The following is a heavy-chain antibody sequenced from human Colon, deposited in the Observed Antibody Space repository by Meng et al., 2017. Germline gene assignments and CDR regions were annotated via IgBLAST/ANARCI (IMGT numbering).Heavy chain of an antibody. D-gene: IGHD3-10*01. CDR2: TYKGRPN. J-gene: IGHJ4*02. CDR3: ASYYYGQGGRGY. Sequence: QVQLQESGPRLVKPSQTLSLTCSVSGDSITDYHWSWIRQSPGKGLESLGFTYKGRPNTYNPTLQSRVTISLDTSKNQVSLKLTSVTAADTAVYYCASYYYGQGGRGYWGQGTLVTVSS. CDR1: GDSITDYH. V-gene: IGHV4-59*03.